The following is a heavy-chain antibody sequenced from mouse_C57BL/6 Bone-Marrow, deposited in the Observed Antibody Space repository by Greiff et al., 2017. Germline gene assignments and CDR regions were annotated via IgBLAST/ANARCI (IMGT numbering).Heavy chain of an antibody. V-gene: IGHV1-54*01. Sequence: VQLKESGAELVRPGTSVKVSCKASGYAFTNYLIEWVKQRPGQGLEWIGVINPGSGGTNYNEKFKGKATLTADKSSSTAYMQRSSLTSEDSAVYFCARSKNWDSWFAYWGQGTLVTVSA. J-gene: IGHJ3*01. CDR3: ARSKNWDSWFAY. CDR2: INPGSGGT. CDR1: GYAFTNYL. D-gene: IGHD4-1*01.